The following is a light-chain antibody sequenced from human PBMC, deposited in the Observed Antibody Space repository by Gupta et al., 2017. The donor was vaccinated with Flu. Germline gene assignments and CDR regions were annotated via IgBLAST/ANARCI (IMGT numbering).Light chain of an antibody. V-gene: IGLV2-14*04. J-gene: IGLJ2*01. CDR3: HSCTTIGSVV. Sequence: TITSTIASRGDVGGNKCVYWYQQTRGKAPVLMFYDVSKRPSGFPDRFSGSKSGNTATLTICGLEVEDEADYYCHSCTTIGSVVFGGGTKLTVL. CDR1: RGDVGGNKC. CDR2: DVS.